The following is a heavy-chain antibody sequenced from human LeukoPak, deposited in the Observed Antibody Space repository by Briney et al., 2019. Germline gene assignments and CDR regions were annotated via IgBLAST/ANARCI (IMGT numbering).Heavy chain of an antibody. CDR2: IGTAGDT. J-gene: IGHJ4*02. CDR1: GFTLSSYD. Sequence: GGSLRLSCAASGFTLSSYDMHWVRQATGKGLEWVSAIGTAGDTYYPGSVKGRFTISRENAKNSLYLQMNSLRAGDTAVYYCARVSSSVYDYWAREPWSPSPQ. CDR3: ARVSSSVYDY. D-gene: IGHD5/OR15-5a*01. V-gene: IGHV3-13*04.